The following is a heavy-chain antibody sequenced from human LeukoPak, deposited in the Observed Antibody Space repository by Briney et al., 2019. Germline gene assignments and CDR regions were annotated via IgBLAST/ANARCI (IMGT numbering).Heavy chain of an antibody. J-gene: IGHJ4*02. CDR2: IYHSGST. CDR1: GGSISSGYY. CDR3: ARFSSGIVVEHRVDY. V-gene: IGHV4-38-2*02. D-gene: IGHD3-22*01. Sequence: SETLSLTCTVSGGSISSGYYWGWIRQPPGKGLEWIGSIYHSGSTYYNPSLKSRVTISVDTSKNQFSLKLSSVTAADTAVYYCARFSSGIVVEHRVDYWGQGTLVTVSS.